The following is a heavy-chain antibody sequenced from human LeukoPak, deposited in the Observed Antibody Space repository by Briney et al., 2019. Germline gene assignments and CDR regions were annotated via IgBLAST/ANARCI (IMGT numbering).Heavy chain of an antibody. Sequence: GGSLRLSCAASGFTVSSHYMTWVRQAPGKGLEWVSVIYNDGSTYYSDSVKGRFTISRDNSKNTLYLQMNSLRPEDTAVYYCARLPIYWGQGTLVTVSS. V-gene: IGHV3-66*02. CDR1: GFTVSSHY. CDR3: ARLPIY. J-gene: IGHJ4*02. CDR2: IYNDGST.